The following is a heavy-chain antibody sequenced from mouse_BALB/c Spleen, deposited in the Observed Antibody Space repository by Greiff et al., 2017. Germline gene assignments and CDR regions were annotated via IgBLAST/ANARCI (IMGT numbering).Heavy chain of an antibody. D-gene: IGHD1-1*01. J-gene: IGHJ2*01. CDR1: GYTFTSYW. Sequence: LQHPGSELVRPGASVKLSCKASGYTFTSYWMHWVKQRPGQGLEWIGNIYPGSGSTNYDEKFKSKATLTVDTSSSTAYMQLSSLTSEDSAVYYCTRFALQLRDYWGQGTTLTVSS. CDR2: IYPGSGST. V-gene: IGHV1S22*01. CDR3: TRFALQLRDY.